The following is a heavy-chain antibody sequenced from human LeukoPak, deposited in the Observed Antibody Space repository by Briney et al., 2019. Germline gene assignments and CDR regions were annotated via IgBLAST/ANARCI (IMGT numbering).Heavy chain of an antibody. Sequence: GGSLRLSCAASGFTFSSAAMTWVRQAPGKVLEWVSLIASSGGSTYYADSVKGRFTISRDNSKNTLSLQMNSLRVEDTAIYYCAKDIQLSTWGLGTMVTVSS. J-gene: IGHJ3*01. CDR1: GFTFSSAA. CDR2: IASSGGST. D-gene: IGHD5-24*01. CDR3: AKDIQLST. V-gene: IGHV3-23*01.